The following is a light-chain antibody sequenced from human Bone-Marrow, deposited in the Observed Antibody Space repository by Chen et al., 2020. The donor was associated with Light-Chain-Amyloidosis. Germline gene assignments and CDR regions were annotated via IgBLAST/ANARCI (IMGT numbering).Light chain of an antibody. CDR2: AAS. V-gene: IGKV1-39*01. J-gene: IGKJ5*01. CDR3: QQTYSTPIT. Sequence: DIQMTQSPSSLSASVGARVTITCRASQSISSYLNWYQQKPRKAPKLLIYAASSLQRGVPSRFTGSGSETDFTLTISSLQSEDFATYYCQQTYSTPITFGQGTRLEIK. CDR1: QSISSY.